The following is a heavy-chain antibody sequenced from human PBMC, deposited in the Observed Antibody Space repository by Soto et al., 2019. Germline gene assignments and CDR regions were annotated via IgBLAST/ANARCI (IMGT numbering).Heavy chain of an antibody. J-gene: IGHJ6*02. CDR1: GFTFSSYS. CDR3: ASEGEDNYYYYGMDV. CDR2: ISSSSSYI. Sequence: EVQLVESGGGLVKPGGSLRLSCAASGFTFSSYSMNWDRQAPGKGLEWVSSISSSSSYIYYADSVKGRFTISRDNAKNSLYLQMNSLRAEDTAVYYCASEGEDNYYYYGMDVWGQGTTVTVSS. V-gene: IGHV3-21*01.